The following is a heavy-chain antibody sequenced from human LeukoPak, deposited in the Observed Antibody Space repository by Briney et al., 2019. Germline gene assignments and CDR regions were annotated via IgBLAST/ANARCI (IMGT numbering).Heavy chain of an antibody. CDR3: ARDPGYSSGWYV. J-gene: IGHJ6*02. V-gene: IGHV3-48*02. CDR1: GGSISSYY. D-gene: IGHD6-19*01. Sequence: PSETLSLTCTVSGGSISSYYWSWIRQPPGKGLEWVSYISSSSSTIYYADSVKGRFTISRDNAKNSLYLQMNSLRDEDTAVYYCARDPGYSSGWYVWGQGTTVTVSS. CDR2: ISSSSSTI.